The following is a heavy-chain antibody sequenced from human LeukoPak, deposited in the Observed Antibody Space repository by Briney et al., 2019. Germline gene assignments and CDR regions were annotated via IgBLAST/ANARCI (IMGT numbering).Heavy chain of an antibody. V-gene: IGHV4-61*10. CDR2: IYSSGST. D-gene: IGHD3-10*01. CDR3: VAGRFHVNVVRGPTTFDY. Sequence: SETLSLTCTVSGGSISSGSYYWSWIRQPAGKGLEWIVFIYSSGSTSYNPSLKSRVTMSMDTSKNQFSLNLSSVTAADTAVYYCVAGRFHVNVVRGPTTFDYWGHGTLVTVSS. J-gene: IGHJ4*01. CDR1: GGSISSGSYY.